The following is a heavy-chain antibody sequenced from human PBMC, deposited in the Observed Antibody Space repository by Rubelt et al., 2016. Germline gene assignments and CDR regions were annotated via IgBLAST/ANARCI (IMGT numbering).Heavy chain of an antibody. V-gene: IGHV3-74*01. D-gene: IGHD6-6*01. Sequence: GKGLVWVSRISSDGNNRRYADSVKGRFTISRDNAKNTLFLQMDRLRDDDTAVYYCARGRLSTIAARQGYYWGQGTLVTVSS. CDR3: ARGRLSTIAARQGYY. J-gene: IGHJ4*02. CDR2: ISSDGNNR.